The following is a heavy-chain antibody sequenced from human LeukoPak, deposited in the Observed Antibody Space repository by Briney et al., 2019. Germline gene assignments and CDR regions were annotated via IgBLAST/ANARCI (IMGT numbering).Heavy chain of an antibody. CDR2: IYHSGST. D-gene: IGHD2-2*01. V-gene: IGHV4-38-2*01. J-gene: IGHJ4*02. CDR3: ARHGPMEYQLLPFDY. Sequence: PSETLSLTCAVSGYSISSGYYWGWIGQPPGRGREWMGRIYHSGSTYYNPSLKSRVTISVDTSKDQFSLKLSSVTAADTAVYYCARHGPMEYQLLPFDYWGQGTLVTVSS. CDR1: GYSISSGYY.